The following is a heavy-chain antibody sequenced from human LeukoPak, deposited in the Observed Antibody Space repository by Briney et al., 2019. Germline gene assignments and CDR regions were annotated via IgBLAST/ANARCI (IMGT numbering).Heavy chain of an antibody. CDR3: ASLSGDYGSGYFDY. CDR2: IYYSGST. Sequence: SETLSLTCTVSGGSISSGDYYWSWIRQPPGKGLEWIGYIYYSGSTYYNSSLKSRVTISVDTSKNQFSLKLSSVTAADTAVYYCASLSGDYGSGYFDYWGQGTLVTVSS. J-gene: IGHJ4*02. V-gene: IGHV4-30-4*08. CDR1: GGSISSGDYY. D-gene: IGHD4-17*01.